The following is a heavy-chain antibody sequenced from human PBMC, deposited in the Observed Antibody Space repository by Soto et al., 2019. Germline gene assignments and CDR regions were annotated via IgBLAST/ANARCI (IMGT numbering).Heavy chain of an antibody. V-gene: IGHV3-15*01. Sequence: EVQLVESGGGLEKPGGSLRLSCAASGFTFSHVWMSWVRQAPGKGLEWVGRIKRKIDGETIDYAAPVKGRFTISRDDSKDTLYLQMNSLKTEDTAVYYCATEASCSSTNCPRAFEICGQGTVVTVSS. CDR2: IKRKIDGETI. CDR1: GFTFSHVW. D-gene: IGHD2-2*01. J-gene: IGHJ3*02. CDR3: ATEASCSSTNCPRAFEI.